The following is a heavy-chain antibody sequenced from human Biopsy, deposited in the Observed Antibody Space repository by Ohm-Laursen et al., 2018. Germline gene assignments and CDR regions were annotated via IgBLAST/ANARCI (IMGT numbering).Heavy chain of an antibody. V-gene: IGHV4-34*01. J-gene: IGHJ6*02. CDR3: ARATNSTGWPYYYFYGMDV. D-gene: IGHD2/OR15-2a*01. Sequence: GTLSLTCAAYGGSFSGYYWSWIRQPPGKGLEWIGEINHSGNTNYNPSLKSRVTISVDTSKIQFPLRLNSVTAADTAVYYCARATNSTGWPYYYFYGMDVWGQGTTITVSS. CDR1: GGSFSGYY. CDR2: INHSGNT.